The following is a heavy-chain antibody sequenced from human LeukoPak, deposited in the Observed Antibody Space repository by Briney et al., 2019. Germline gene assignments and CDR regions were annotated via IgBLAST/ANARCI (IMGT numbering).Heavy chain of an antibody. CDR1: GYTFTSYG. Sequence: ASVKVSCKASGYTFTSYGISWVRQAPGQGLEWMGWISAYNGNTNYAQKLQGRVTMTTDTSTSTAYMELRSLRSDDTAVYYCARIALHYSSGWSPFDYWGQGTLVTVSS. D-gene: IGHD6-19*01. J-gene: IGHJ4*02. CDR3: ARIALHYSSGWSPFDY. V-gene: IGHV1-18*01. CDR2: ISAYNGNT.